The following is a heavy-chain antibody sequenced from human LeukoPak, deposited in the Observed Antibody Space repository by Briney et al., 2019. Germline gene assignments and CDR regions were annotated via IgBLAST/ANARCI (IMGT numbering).Heavy chain of an antibody. CDR2: IKQDGSEK. D-gene: IGHD6-19*01. Sequence: AGSLTLSRAASGFTPCSYWMSWVRQAPGKGLEWVANIKQDGSEKYYVDSVKGRFTISRDNAKNTVYLQMNSLRGEDTAVYYCARGGLVRPFWYFDLWGRVTPGSVSS. J-gene: IGHJ2*01. CDR3: ARGGLVRPFWYFDL. CDR1: GFTPCSYW. V-gene: IGHV3-7*02.